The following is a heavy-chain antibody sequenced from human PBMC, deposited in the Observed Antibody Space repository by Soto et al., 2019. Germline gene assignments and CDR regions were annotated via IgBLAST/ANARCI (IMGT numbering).Heavy chain of an antibody. CDR2: IGAARDP. V-gene: IGHV3-13*05. CDR1: GFTFSNFD. J-gene: IGHJ6*02. Sequence: VGSLRLSCATSGFTFSNFDMHWVRQVPGKGLEWVSAIGAARDPYYLGSVKGRFTISRENAKNSVYLQMNDLRAGDSAVYYCARAYTGRLPRREDYYYAMDVWGQGTTVTVSS. D-gene: IGHD2-2*02. CDR3: ARAYTGRLPRREDYYYAMDV.